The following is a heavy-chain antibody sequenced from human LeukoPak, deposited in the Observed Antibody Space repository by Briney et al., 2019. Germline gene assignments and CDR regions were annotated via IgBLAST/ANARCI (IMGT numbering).Heavy chain of an antibody. Sequence: GTSVKVSCKTSGYTFTNYDINWVRQAPGQGLEWMGWMSPHNNIADYAQKFQGRVTMTRDTSINTAYMELNSLTSDDTAVYYCARGVDEGCDYWGQGTRVTVSS. V-gene: IGHV1-8*01. CDR2: MSPHNNIA. CDR1: GYTFTNYD. CDR3: ARGVDEGCDY. J-gene: IGHJ4*02.